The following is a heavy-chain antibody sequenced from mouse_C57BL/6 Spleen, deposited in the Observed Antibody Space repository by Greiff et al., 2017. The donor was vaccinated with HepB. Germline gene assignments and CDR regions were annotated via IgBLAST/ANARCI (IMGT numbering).Heavy chain of an antibody. Sequence: EVQLQQSGPELVKPGASVKISCKASGYTFTDYYMNWVKQSHGKSLEWIGDINPNNGGTSYNQKFKGKATLTVDKSSSTAYMELRSLTSEDSAVYYCALDYYGSSRLWVFDYWGQGTTLTVSS. CDR2: INPNNGGT. D-gene: IGHD1-1*01. CDR1: GYTFTDYY. CDR3: ALDYYGSSRLWVFDY. J-gene: IGHJ2*01. V-gene: IGHV1-26*01.